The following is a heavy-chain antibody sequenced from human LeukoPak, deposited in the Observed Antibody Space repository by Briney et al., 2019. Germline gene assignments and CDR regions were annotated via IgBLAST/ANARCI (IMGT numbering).Heavy chain of an antibody. Sequence: GGSLRLSCVASGNYLMHWVRQAPGEALMWVSRIKSDGSSTTYADSVKGRFTISRDNAKNTLYLQMNSLRAEDTAVYYCSRDSLSSCGGDCYSGLDVWGQGTTVTVSS. J-gene: IGHJ6*02. CDR2: IKSDGSST. CDR3: SRDSLSSCGGDCYSGLDV. CDR1: GNYL. D-gene: IGHD2-21*02. V-gene: IGHV3-74*01.